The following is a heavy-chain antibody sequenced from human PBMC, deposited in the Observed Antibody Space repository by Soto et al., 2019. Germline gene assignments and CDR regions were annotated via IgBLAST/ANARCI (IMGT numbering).Heavy chain of an antibody. J-gene: IGHJ1*01. CDR2: ISGSGGST. V-gene: IGHV3-23*01. CDR1: GFTFSSYA. D-gene: IGHD3-22*01. Sequence: EVQRLESGGGLVQPGGSLRLSCAASGFTFSSYAMSWVRQAPGKGLEWVSAISGSGGSTYYADSVKGRFTISIENSKNTLYLQMNSLRAEDTAVYYCAKDHYYDSSGYHGYFQHWGQGTLVTVSS. CDR3: AKDHYYDSSGYHGYFQH.